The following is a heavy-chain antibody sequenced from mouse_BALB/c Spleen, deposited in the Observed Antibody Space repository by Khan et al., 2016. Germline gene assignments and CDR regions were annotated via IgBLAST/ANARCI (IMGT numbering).Heavy chain of an antibody. CDR2: IYPGDGDT. J-gene: IGHJ2*01. CDR3: ARGNSYYDYDY. Sequence: QVQLKQSGAELARPGASVKLSCKASGYTLTTYWMQWVKQRLGQGLEWIGAIYPGDGDTRYTQKFKGKATLTADKSSSTAYMQLSSLAAEDSAVYYCARGNSYYDYDYWGQGTTLTVSS. CDR1: GYTLTTYW. V-gene: IGHV1-87*01. D-gene: IGHD2-4*01.